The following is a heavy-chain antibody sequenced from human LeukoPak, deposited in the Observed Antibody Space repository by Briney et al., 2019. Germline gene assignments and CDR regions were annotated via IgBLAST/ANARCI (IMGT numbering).Heavy chain of an antibody. Sequence: GESLKISCKGSGYSFTSYWIGWVRQMPGKGLEWMGIIYPGDSDTRYSPSFQGQVTISADKSISTAYLQWSSLRASDTAMYYCATSPGWPPGRRRAFIVFDYWGQGTLVTVSS. V-gene: IGHV5-51*01. J-gene: IGHJ4*02. D-gene: IGHD6-19*01. CDR2: IYPGDSDT. CDR1: GYSFTSYW. CDR3: ATSPGWPPGRRRAFIVFDY.